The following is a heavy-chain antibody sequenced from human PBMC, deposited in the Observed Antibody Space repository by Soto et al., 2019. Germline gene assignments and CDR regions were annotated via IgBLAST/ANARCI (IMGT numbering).Heavy chain of an antibody. D-gene: IGHD1-1*01. Sequence: QVQLVQSGAEVKKPGSSVKVSCKASGGTFSSYAISWVRQAPGQGLEWMGGIITIFGTANYAQKFQGRVTITADKSTSTAYMERSSLRAEDTDVYYCARDKGTWKNWFDPWGQGTLVTVSS. V-gene: IGHV1-69*06. J-gene: IGHJ5*02. CDR3: ARDKGTWKNWFDP. CDR1: GGTFSSYA. CDR2: IITIFGTA.